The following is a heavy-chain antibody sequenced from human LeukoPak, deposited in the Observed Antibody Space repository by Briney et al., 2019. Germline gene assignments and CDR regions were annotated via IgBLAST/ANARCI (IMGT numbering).Heavy chain of an antibody. CDR2: IKSKTDGGTT. CDR1: GFTFSNAW. D-gene: IGHD3-3*02. CDR3: TTYLLAPNQYYYYYMDV. J-gene: IGHJ6*03. Sequence: PGGSLRLSCAASGFTFSNAWMSWVRQAPGKGLEWVGRIKSKTDGGTTDYAAPVKGRFTISRDDSKNTLYLQMNSLETEDTAVYYCTTYLLAPNQYYYYYMDVWGKGTTVTVSS. V-gene: IGHV3-15*01.